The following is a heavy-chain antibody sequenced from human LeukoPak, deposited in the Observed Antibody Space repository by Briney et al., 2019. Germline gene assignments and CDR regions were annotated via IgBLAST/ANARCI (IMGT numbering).Heavy chain of an antibody. J-gene: IGHJ3*02. CDR2: VNYSGST. V-gene: IGHV4-34*01. D-gene: IGHD3-3*01. CDR1: GGSFSGYY. CDR3: ARGSGGITIFGAWESAFDI. Sequence: SETLSLTCAVYGGSFSGYYWGWIRQPPGEGLEWIGEVNYSGSTNHNPSLKGRVTISGDTSKNQFSLKLSSVTAADTAVYYCARGSGGITIFGAWESAFDIWGQGTMVTVSS.